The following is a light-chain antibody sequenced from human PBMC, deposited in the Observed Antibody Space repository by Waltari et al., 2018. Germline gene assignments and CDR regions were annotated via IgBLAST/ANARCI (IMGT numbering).Light chain of an antibody. CDR1: NIERKG. V-gene: IGLV3-21*01. Sequence: SYVLTQPPSVAVAPGETARVPCGGNNIERKGVHGYQQKPGQAPVLVISYDSDRPSGIPERFSGSNSGETATLTISRVEARDEADYYCQVWDANTDPGVFGTGTEVTVL. CDR3: QVWDANTDPGV. J-gene: IGLJ1*01. CDR2: YDS.